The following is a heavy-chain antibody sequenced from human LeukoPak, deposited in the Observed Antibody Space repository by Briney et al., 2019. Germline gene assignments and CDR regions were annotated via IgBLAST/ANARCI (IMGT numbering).Heavy chain of an antibody. CDR3: ALLIDYYYYGMDV. D-gene: IGHD2/OR15-2a*01. Sequence: GGSLRLSCAASGFTFSSYAMSWVRQAPGKGLEWVSAISGSGGSTYYADAVKGRFTISRDNSKNTLYLQMNSLRAEDTAVYYCALLIDYYYYGMDVWGQGTTVTVSS. J-gene: IGHJ6*02. CDR2: ISGSGGST. V-gene: IGHV3-23*01. CDR1: GFTFSSYA.